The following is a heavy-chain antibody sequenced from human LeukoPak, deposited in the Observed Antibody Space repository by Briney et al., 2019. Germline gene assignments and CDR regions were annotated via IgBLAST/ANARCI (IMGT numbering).Heavy chain of an antibody. V-gene: IGHV4-59*01. D-gene: IGHD4-23*01. CDR3: ARGSYGGISFDY. CDR1: GGSISTYY. J-gene: IGHJ4*02. Sequence: KPSETLSLTCTVSGGSISTYYWSWIRQSPEKGLEWIGYVYHTGTTNYNPSFKSRVTISVDTSNNQFSLTLTSLTAADTAVYYCARGSYGGISFDYWGQGTLVTVSS. CDR2: VYHTGTT.